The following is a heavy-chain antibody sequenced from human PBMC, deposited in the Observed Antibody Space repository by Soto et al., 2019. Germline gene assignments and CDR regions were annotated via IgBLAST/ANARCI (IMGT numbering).Heavy chain of an antibody. CDR1: GGSFIGDY. V-gene: IGHV4-34*01. CDR3: ARDKITGLFDY. CDR2: INHSGST. J-gene: IGHJ4*02. D-gene: IGHD2-8*02. Sequence: PSETLSLTCAVSGGSFIGDYWTWIRQPPGTGLEWIGEINHSGSTNYNPSLKSRVTISVDTSKNQFSLKLTSVTAADTAVYYCARDKITGLFDYWGQGTLVTVSS.